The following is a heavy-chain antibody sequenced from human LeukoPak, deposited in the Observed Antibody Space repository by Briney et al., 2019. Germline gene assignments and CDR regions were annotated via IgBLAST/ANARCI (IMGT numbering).Heavy chain of an antibody. CDR1: GFTFSSYV. J-gene: IGHJ1*01. CDR2: ISYDGSNE. CDR3: AKLSRTAEYFQH. D-gene: IGHD1-7*01. V-gene: IGHV3-30*04. Sequence: PGGSLRLSCAASGFTFSSYVMHWVRQAPGKGLEWVVIISYDGSNEYYADSVKGRFTISRDNSKNTLYLQMNSLRAEDTAVYYCAKLSRTAEYFQHWGQGTLVTVSS.